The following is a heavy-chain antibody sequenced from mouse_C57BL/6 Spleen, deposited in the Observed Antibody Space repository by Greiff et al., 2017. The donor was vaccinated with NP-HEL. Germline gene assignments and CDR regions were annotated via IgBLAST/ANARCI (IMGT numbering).Heavy chain of an antibody. CDR3: AVGGNYYYAMDY. CDR2: INPNNGGT. J-gene: IGHJ4*01. Sequence: EVQLQQSGPELVKPGASVKISCKASGYTFTDYYMNWVKQSHGKSLEWIGDINPNNGGTSYNQKFKGKATLTVDKSSSTAYMELRSLTSEDSAVYYCAVGGNYYYAMDYWGQGTSVTVSS. CDR1: GYTFTDYY. V-gene: IGHV1-26*01. D-gene: IGHD2-1*01.